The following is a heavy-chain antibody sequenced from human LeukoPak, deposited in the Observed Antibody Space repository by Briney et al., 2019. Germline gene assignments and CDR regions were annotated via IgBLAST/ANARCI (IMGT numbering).Heavy chain of an antibody. D-gene: IGHD1-26*01. J-gene: IGHJ4*02. CDR2: ITGSGGRT. V-gene: IGHV3-23*01. CDR1: GFTFSSYA. Sequence: GGSLRLSCAAPGFTFSSYAMNWVRQAPGKGLERVSAITGSGGRTYYADSVKGRFTISRDNSKNTLYLQMNSRRAEDTAIYYCAKEYTGTFSPFPSYFDNWGQGTLVTVSS. CDR3: AKEYTGTFSPFPSYFDN.